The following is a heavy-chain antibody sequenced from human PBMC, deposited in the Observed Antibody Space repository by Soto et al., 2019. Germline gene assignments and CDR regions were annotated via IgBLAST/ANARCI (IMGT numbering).Heavy chain of an antibody. Sequence: QVQLVESGGGVVQPGRSLRLSCAASGFTFSSYAMHWVRQAPGKGLEWVAVISYDGSNKYYADSVKGRFTISRDNSKNTLYLQMNSLRAEDTAVYYCARDSPTTVGTPDYWGQGTLVTVSS. CDR2: ISYDGSNK. D-gene: IGHD4-17*01. V-gene: IGHV3-30-3*01. J-gene: IGHJ4*02. CDR3: ARDSPTTVGTPDY. CDR1: GFTFSSYA.